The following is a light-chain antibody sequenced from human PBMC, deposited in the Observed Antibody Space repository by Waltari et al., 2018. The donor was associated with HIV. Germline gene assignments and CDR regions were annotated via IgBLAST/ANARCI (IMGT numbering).Light chain of an antibody. Sequence: DIVMTQSPAILSVSPGERVTLSCRASQGVGSNLAWYQQKVGQAPRLLIYGAATRAAEIPVRFSGSGSGTDFTLTIDSLQSEDFATYYCQQYNSYSYTFGQGTKLEIK. V-gene: IGKV3-15*01. J-gene: IGKJ2*01. CDR3: QQYNSYSYT. CDR2: GAA. CDR1: QGVGSN.